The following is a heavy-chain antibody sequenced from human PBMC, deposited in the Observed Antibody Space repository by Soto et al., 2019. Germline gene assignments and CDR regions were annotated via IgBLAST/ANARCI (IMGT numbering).Heavy chain of an antibody. D-gene: IGHD1-20*01. Sequence: EVQLVESGGGLVQPGGSLRLSCAASGFIFSDHHMDWVRQAPGEGLEWVGRARNKAHGYTTAYAASVRGRFTNSRDDSDNSSAFQIDSLKTEDMAVYFCARVTGKSFYLWGQGTLVTVCS. CDR1: GFIFSDHH. J-gene: IGHJ4*02. CDR2: ARNKAHGYTT. CDR3: ARVTGKSFYL. V-gene: IGHV3-72*01.